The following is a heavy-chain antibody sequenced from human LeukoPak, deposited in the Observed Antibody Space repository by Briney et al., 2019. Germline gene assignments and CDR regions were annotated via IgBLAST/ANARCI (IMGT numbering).Heavy chain of an antibody. V-gene: IGHV3-48*01. D-gene: IGHD3-3*01. CDR2: ISSSSSAI. J-gene: IGHJ3*02. CDR3: ARDRSVLRFLEWLKGDAFDI. Sequence: GGSLRLSCAASGFTFSSYSMNWVRQAPGKGLEWVSYISSSSSAIYYADSVKGRFTISRDNAKNSLYLQMNSLRAEDTAVYYCARDRSVLRFLEWLKGDAFDIWGQGTMVTVSS. CDR1: GFTFSSYS.